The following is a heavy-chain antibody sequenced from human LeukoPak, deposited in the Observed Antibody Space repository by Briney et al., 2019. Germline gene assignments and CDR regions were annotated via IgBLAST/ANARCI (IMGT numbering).Heavy chain of an antibody. CDR1: GGSFSGYY. J-gene: IGHJ6*02. Sequence: SETLSLTCAVYGGSFSGYYWSWIRQPPGKRLEWIGEINHSGSTNYNPSPKSRVTISVDTSKNQFSLKLSSVTAADTAVYYCAREGYYYGMDVWGQGTTVTVSS. CDR2: INHSGST. CDR3: AREGYYYGMDV. V-gene: IGHV4-34*01.